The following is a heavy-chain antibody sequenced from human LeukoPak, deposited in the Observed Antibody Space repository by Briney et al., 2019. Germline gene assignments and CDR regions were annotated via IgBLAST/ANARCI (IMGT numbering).Heavy chain of an antibody. Sequence: GESLKISCKASGYSFTNFWIGWVRQMPGKGLEWMGIIYPTDSDPQYSPSFQGQVTISVDKSISTAYLQWSSLKASDTAMYYCARLILNYGWDWGQGTLVTVSS. CDR3: ARLILNYGWD. CDR1: GYSFTNFW. CDR2: IYPTDSDP. J-gene: IGHJ4*02. V-gene: IGHV5-51*01. D-gene: IGHD3-10*01.